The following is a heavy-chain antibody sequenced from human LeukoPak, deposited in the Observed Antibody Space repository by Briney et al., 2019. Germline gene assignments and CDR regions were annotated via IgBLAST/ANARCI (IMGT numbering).Heavy chain of an antibody. V-gene: IGHV3-7*01. CDR2: IKQDGSEK. CDR3: ARGQSTPYSSSSYYFDY. J-gene: IGHJ4*02. Sequence: PGGSLRLSCAASGFTFSSYWMSWFRQAPAKGLEWVANIKQDGSEKYYVDSVKGRFTISRDNAKNSLYLQMNSLRAEDTAVYYCARGQSTPYSSSSYYFDYWGQGTLVTVSS. CDR1: GFTFSSYW. D-gene: IGHD6-6*01.